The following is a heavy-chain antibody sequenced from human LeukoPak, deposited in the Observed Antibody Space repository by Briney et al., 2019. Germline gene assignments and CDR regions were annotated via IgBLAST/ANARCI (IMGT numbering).Heavy chain of an antibody. D-gene: IGHD4-23*01. Sequence: GGSLRLSCAASGFTFSSYGMHWVRQAPGKGLEWAAVISYDGSHKNYADSVKGRFTISRDNSKNTLYLQMNSLRAEDTAVYYCAKGPFAVGTPYYFDYWGQGTLVTVSS. J-gene: IGHJ4*02. CDR3: AKGPFAVGTPYYFDY. CDR1: GFTFSSYG. V-gene: IGHV3-30*18. CDR2: ISYDGSHK.